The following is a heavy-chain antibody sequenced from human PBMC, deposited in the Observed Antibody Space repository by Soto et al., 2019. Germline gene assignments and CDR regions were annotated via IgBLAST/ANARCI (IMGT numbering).Heavy chain of an antibody. D-gene: IGHD3-16*02. V-gene: IGHV1-18*01. CDR3: VMVDNFVTPTPQDV. Sequence: QVQLVQSGDEVKKPGASVKVSCKASGYIFVNYGIAWVRQAPGQGLEWMGWISPYTGNTHSATQVQGRLTMTTDTSTSTAYIDLGRLTSDETAVYYCVMVDNFVTPTPQDVWGQGTTVTVSS. CDR1: GYIFVNYG. CDR2: ISPYTGNT. J-gene: IGHJ6*02.